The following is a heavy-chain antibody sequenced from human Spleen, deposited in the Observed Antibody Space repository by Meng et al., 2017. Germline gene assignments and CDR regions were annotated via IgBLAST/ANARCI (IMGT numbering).Heavy chain of an antibody. D-gene: IGHD6-13*01. CDR3: ARVGSSSWFVAD. J-gene: IGHJ4*02. V-gene: IGHV4-4*02. CDR1: GGSISSSNW. Sequence: QGQLQGSGPGLVKPSGTLSLTCAVSGGSISSSNWWSWVRQSPGKGLEWIGEIYDGGSTNYNPSLKSRVTISVDKSKNQFSLKLSSVTAADTAVYYCARVGSSSWFVADWGQGTLVTVSS. CDR2: IYDGGST.